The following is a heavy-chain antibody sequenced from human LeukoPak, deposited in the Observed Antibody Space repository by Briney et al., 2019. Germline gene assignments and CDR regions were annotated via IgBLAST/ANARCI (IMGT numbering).Heavy chain of an antibody. CDR2: INHSGST. J-gene: IGHJ3*02. D-gene: IGHD5-12*01. V-gene: IGHV4-34*01. CDR3: ARWVKGYDNAFDI. CDR1: GGSISSYY. Sequence: SETLSLTCTVSGGSISSYYWSLIRQPPGKGLEWIGEINHSGSTNYNPSLKSRVTISVDTSKNQFSLKLSSVTAADTAVYYCARWVKGYDNAFDIWGQGTMVTVSS.